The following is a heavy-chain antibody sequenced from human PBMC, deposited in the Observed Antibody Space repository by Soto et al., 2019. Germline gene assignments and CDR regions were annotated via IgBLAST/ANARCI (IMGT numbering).Heavy chain of an antibody. CDR3: TRVLGYTFEPGKTRYYAMDV. CDR1: GGTFSKDA. CDR2: LIPVFGSP. D-gene: IGHD5-18*01. V-gene: IGHV1-69*01. Sequence: QVQLVQSGAEVKKPGSSVTVSCKTSGGTFSKDAINWVRQAPGQGIEWMGLLIPVFGSPIYAQKFQGRIRITADESTITAFMDLSSLRSEDTAVYYCTRVLGYTFEPGKTRYYAMDVWGQGTTVSVSS. J-gene: IGHJ6*02.